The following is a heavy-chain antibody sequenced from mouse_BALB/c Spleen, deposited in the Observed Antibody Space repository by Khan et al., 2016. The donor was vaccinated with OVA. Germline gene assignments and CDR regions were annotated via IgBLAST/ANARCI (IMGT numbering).Heavy chain of an antibody. CDR1: GYSFTGYF. CDR2: INPHIGET. V-gene: IGHV1-20*02. CDR3: ARTYSSNFDY. Sequence: VQLQQSGPELVKPGASVKISCKASGYSFTGYFMNWLMQSHGKSLEWIGRINPHIGETFYNQKFKGKATLTVDESSSTAHMELRTLATEDSAVFYYARTYSSNFDYWGQGTTLTVSS. J-gene: IGHJ2*01. D-gene: IGHD1-1*01.